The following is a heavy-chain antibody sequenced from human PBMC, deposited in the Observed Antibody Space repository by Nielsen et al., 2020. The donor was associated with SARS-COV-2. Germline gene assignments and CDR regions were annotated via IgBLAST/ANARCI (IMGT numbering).Heavy chain of an antibody. D-gene: IGHD3-10*01. CDR3: ARGGVLWFAELPDY. Sequence: GGSLRLSCAASGFTFDDYGMSWVRHAPGKGLEWVSGINWSGDNTGYADSMKGRFTISRDNAKNSLFLQMNSLRAEDTAFYYCARGGVLWFAELPDYWGQGTLVTVSS. V-gene: IGHV3-20*04. CDR2: INWSGDNT. J-gene: IGHJ4*02. CDR1: GFTFDDYG.